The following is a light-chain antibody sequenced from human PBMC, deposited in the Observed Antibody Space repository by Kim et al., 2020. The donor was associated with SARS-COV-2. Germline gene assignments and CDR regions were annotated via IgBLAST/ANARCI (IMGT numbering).Light chain of an antibody. V-gene: IGKV3-15*01. CDR3: QQYDSWPIT. CDR2: GAS. Sequence: VSPGGRPTLSCRASQRVTSTLAWFQQKPGQAPRLLIYGASTRATGIPARFSGSGSGTEFTLTISSLQSEDFALYYCQQYDSWPITFGQGTRLEIK. J-gene: IGKJ5*01. CDR1: QRVTST.